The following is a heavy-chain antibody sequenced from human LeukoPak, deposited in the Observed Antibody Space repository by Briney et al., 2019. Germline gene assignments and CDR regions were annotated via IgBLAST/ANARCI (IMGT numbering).Heavy chain of an antibody. CDR2: IRPDSGDT. D-gene: IGHD5/OR15-5a*01. J-gene: IGHJ4*02. Sequence: ASVKVSCKAAGYIFTRHAFSWVRQPPALGLEWMGWIRPDSGDTGHAQKVRGRVVITRDNSIDTTYMELSSLTSEDTAIYYCARELSTSVPDFWGQGTLVTVSS. V-gene: IGHV1-8*03. CDR3: ARELSTSVPDF. CDR1: GYIFTRHA.